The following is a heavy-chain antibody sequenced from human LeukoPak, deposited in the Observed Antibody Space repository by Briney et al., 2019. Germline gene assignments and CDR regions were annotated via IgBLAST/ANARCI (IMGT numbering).Heavy chain of an antibody. CDR1: GFTFSDYY. CDR3: ARMHYDSSGYYYVDY. Sequence: PGGSLRLSCAASGFTFSDYYMSWIRQAPGKGLEWVSYISSSSSYTNYADSVKGRFTNSRDNAKNSLYLQMNSLRAEDTAVYYCARMHYDSSGYYYVDYWGQGTLVTVSS. V-gene: IGHV3-11*06. CDR2: ISSSSSYT. D-gene: IGHD3-22*01. J-gene: IGHJ4*02.